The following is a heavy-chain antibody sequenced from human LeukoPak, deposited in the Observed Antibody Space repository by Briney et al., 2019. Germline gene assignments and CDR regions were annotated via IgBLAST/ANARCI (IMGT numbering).Heavy chain of an antibody. J-gene: IGHJ4*02. CDR2: IRYDGSNK. CDR1: GFTFSSYG. V-gene: IGHV3-30*02. D-gene: IGHD3-16*01. CDR3: AKAVSIEGGY. Sequence: GGSLRLSCAASGFTFSSYGMHWVRQAPGKGLEWVAFIRYDGSNKYYADSVKGRFTISRDNSKNTLYLQMNGLRAEDTAVYYCAKAVSIEGGYWGQGTLVTVSS.